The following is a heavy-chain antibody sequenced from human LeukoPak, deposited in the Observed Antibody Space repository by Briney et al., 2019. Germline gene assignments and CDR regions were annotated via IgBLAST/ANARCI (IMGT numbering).Heavy chain of an antibody. CDR1: GFTFSSYP. Sequence: GGSLRLSCVASGFTFSSYPMHWVRQAPDKGLEYLSAIPGNGHASFYADSVKGRFTISRDNSKNTLYLQMGNLRADDMAVYYCARDSSSGYSFDSWGQGTLVTVSS. V-gene: IGHV3-64*02. D-gene: IGHD6-19*01. CDR2: IPGNGHAS. CDR3: ARDSSSGYSFDS. J-gene: IGHJ4*02.